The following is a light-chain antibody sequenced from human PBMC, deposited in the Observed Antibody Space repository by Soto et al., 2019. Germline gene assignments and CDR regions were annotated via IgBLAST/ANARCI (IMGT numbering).Light chain of an antibody. J-gene: IGKJ5*01. V-gene: IGKV1-39*01. CDR1: QSISKY. CDR3: QLRNNWPPSIT. CDR2: STS. Sequence: DIQMTQSPSSLSASVGDRVTLPCRATQSISKYLNWYQQKPGKAPNLLIYSTSTLQSGVPSRFRGSGSGTDFTLTISSLEPEDFAVYYCQLRNNWPPSITFGQGTRLEIK.